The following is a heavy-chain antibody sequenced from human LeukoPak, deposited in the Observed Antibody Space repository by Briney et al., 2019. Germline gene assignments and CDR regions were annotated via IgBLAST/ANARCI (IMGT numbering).Heavy chain of an antibody. D-gene: IGHD2-2*01. CDR2: MNPNSGNT. CDR3: AAHPRGGYCSSTSCYGAFDI. V-gene: IGHV1-8*01. J-gene: IGHJ3*02. CDR1: GYTFTSYD. Sequence: ASVKVSCKASGYTFTSYDINWVRQATGQGLEWMGWMNPNSGNTGYAQKFQGRVTITTDESTSTAYVELSSLRSEDTAVYYCAAHPRGGYCSSTSCYGAFDIWGQGTMVTVSS.